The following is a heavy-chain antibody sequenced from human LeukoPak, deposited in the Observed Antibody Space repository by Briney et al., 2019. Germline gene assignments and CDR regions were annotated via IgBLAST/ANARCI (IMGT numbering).Heavy chain of an antibody. Sequence: PGGSLRLSCAASGFTFSSYAMSWVRQAPGKGLEWVSAISGSGGSTYYADSVKGRFTISRDKSKNTLSLQMNGLRVEDTAVYYCAKVMPPGRIRFYSYYMDVWGKGTTVTVSS. CDR2: ISGSGGST. V-gene: IGHV3-23*01. J-gene: IGHJ6*03. CDR3: AKVMPPGRIRFYSYYMDV. CDR1: GFTFSSYA. D-gene: IGHD2-15*01.